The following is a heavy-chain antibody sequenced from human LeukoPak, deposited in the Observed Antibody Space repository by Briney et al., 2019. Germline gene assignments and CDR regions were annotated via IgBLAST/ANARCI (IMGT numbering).Heavy chain of an antibody. J-gene: IGHJ4*02. D-gene: IGHD2-21*02. CDR1: GGSFSGYY. V-gene: IGHV4-34*01. CDR3: ARSRVTPLWYFDY. CDR2: INLSGST. Sequence: SETLSLTCAVYGGSFSGYYWSWIRQPPGKGLEWIGEINLSGSTNYNPSLKSRVTISVDTSKNQFSLKLSSVTAADTAVYYCARSRVTPLWYFDYWGQGTLVTVSS.